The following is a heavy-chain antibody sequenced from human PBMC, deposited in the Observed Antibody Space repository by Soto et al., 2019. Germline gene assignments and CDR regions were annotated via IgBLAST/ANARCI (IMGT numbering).Heavy chain of an antibody. D-gene: IGHD2-2*01. Sequence: PSETLSLTCTVSGGSISSSSYYWGWIRQPPGKGLEWIGSIYYSGSTYYNPSLKSRVTISVDTSKNQFSLKLSSVTAADTAVYYCTRQGYCSSTSSDDAFDIWGQGTMVTVSS. CDR2: IYYSGST. CDR3: TRQGYCSSTSSDDAFDI. V-gene: IGHV4-39*01. J-gene: IGHJ3*02. CDR1: GGSISSSSYY.